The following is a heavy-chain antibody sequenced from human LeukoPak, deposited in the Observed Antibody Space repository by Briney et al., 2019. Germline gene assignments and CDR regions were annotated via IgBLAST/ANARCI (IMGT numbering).Heavy chain of an antibody. D-gene: IGHD2-21*02. CDR1: GYTFTTYG. Sequence: ASVKVSYKASGYTFTTYGISWLRQAPGQGLEWMGWIIAYNGNTNYAQKLQGRVTMTTDTSTSTAYMELRSLRSDDTAVYYCARVGDPIYYYYLDVWCKGTRVTIPS. CDR2: IIAYNGNT. V-gene: IGHV1-18*01. CDR3: ARVGDPIYYYYLDV. J-gene: IGHJ6*03.